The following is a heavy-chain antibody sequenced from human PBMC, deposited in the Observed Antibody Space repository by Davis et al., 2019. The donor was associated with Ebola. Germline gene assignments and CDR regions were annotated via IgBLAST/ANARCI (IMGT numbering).Heavy chain of an antibody. Sequence: MPSVTLSLTCTVSGGSISSSSYYWGWIRQPPGKGLEWIGSIYYSGSTYYNPSLKSRVTISRDTSKNEFSLKLTSVTAADTAVYYCARNGHLDYWGQGILVTVSS. CDR2: IYYSGST. V-gene: IGHV4-39*07. J-gene: IGHJ4*02. CDR3: ARNGHLDY. CDR1: GGSISSSSYY. D-gene: IGHD2-8*01.